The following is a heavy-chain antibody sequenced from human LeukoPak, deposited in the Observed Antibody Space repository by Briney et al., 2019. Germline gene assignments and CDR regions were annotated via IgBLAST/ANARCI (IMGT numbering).Heavy chain of an antibody. CDR1: GFTFSSYS. V-gene: IGHV3-21*01. CDR3: ARGGYSTVVTPFDY. Sequence: GGSLRLSCAASGFTFSSYSMNWARQAPGKGLEWVSSISSSSSNIYYADSVKGRFTISRDNAKNSLYLQKNSLRAEDTAVYYCARGGYSTVVTPFDYWGQGTLVTVSS. D-gene: IGHD4-23*01. J-gene: IGHJ4*02. CDR2: ISSSSSNI.